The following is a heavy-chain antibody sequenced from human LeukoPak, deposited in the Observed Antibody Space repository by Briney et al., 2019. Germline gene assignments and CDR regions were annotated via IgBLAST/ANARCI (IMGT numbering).Heavy chain of an antibody. J-gene: IGHJ6*02. CDR3: ARGYYGSGSHCCHMDV. V-gene: IGHV4-34*01. D-gene: IGHD3-10*01. CDR2: INHSGST. Sequence: SETLSLTCAVYVGSFSGYYWSWIRQPPGKGLEWIGEINHSGSTNYNSSLKSRVTISVDTSKNQFSLKLSSVTAADTAVYYCARGYYGSGSHCCHMDVWGRGTTVTVSS. CDR1: VGSFSGYY.